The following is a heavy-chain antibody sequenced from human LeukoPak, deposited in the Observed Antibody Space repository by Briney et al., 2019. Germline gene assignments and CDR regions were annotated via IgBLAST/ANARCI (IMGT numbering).Heavy chain of an antibody. Sequence: QPGGSLRLSCKASGFSFSSYGMHWVRQAPGKGLVWVAFIRYDGSDKYYADSVKGRFTISRDNSNNILYLQLNSLRPEDTAVFYCAKDGVGTSTAAYWGQGALVTVSS. D-gene: IGHD1-26*01. CDR3: AKDGVGTSTAAY. V-gene: IGHV3-30*02. J-gene: IGHJ4*02. CDR1: GFSFSSYG. CDR2: IRYDGSDK.